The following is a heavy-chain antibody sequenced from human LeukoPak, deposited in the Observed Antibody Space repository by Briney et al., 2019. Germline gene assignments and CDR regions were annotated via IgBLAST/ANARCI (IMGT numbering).Heavy chain of an antibody. D-gene: IGHD3-3*01. Sequence: SVKVSCQASGGTFSCYAISWVRQAPGQGLEWMGRIIPIFGTENYAQKFQGRVTITTDESTSTAYMELSSLRSEDTAVYYCAREGGTIFGVVISYYYYYMDVWGKGTTVTVSS. V-gene: IGHV1-69*05. CDR1: GGTFSCYA. CDR3: AREGGTIFGVVISYYYYYMDV. CDR2: IIPIFGTE. J-gene: IGHJ6*03.